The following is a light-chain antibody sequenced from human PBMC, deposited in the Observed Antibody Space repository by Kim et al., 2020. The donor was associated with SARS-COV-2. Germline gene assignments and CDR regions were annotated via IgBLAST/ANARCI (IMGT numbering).Light chain of an antibody. J-gene: IGKJ2*01. V-gene: IGKV3-20*01. CDR2: GAS. CDR1: QPLGSTY. Sequence: LSPEERATLSCRASQPLGSTYLAWYQPKRGQAPRLLIYGASNRATGIPDRFSGSGSGTDFTLTISRLEPEDFAVYYCQQYGIFSGTFGQGTKLEI. CDR3: QQYGIFSGT.